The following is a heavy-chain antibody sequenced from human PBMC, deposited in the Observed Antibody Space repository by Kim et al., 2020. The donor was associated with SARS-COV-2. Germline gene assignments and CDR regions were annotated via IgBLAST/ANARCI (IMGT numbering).Heavy chain of an antibody. CDR3: ARDFLGAAGLYYYYYYGMDV. V-gene: IGHV1-3*01. J-gene: IGHJ6*02. CDR2: INAGNGNT. CDR1: GYTFTSYA. D-gene: IGHD6-13*01. Sequence: ASVKVSCKASGYTFTSYAMHWVRQAPGQRLEWMGWINAGNGNTKYSQKFQGRATITRDTSASTAYMELSSLRSEDTAVYYCARDFLGAAGLYYYYYYGMDVWGQGTTVTVSS.